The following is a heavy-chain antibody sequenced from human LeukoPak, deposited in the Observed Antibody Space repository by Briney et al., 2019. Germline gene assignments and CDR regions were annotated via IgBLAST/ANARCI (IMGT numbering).Heavy chain of an antibody. Sequence: MPSETLSLTCTVSGYSISSDYYWGWIRQPPGKGLEWIGSIYHSGSTNYNPSLKSRVTISVDTSKNQFSLKLSSVTAADTAVYYCARLYSTGPFDYWGQGTLVTVSS. CDR3: ARLYSTGPFDY. CDR2: IYHSGST. V-gene: IGHV4-38-2*02. D-gene: IGHD6-25*01. J-gene: IGHJ4*02. CDR1: GYSISSDYY.